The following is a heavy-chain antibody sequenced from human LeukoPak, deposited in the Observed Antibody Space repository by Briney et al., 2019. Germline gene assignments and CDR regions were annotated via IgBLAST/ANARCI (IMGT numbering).Heavy chain of an antibody. CDR2: INSDGTIT. CDR1: GFTFSNYW. Sequence: QPGGSLRLSCTGSGFTFSNYWIHWVRQDPGTGLVWVSRINSDGTITNNADSVKGRLTISRDNCKTTVYLQMNSLRVEDTAVYYCARGLLGGDGYNSYYFDYWGQGTLVTVSS. D-gene: IGHD5-24*01. J-gene: IGHJ4*02. V-gene: IGHV3-74*01. CDR3: ARGLLGGDGYNSYYFDY.